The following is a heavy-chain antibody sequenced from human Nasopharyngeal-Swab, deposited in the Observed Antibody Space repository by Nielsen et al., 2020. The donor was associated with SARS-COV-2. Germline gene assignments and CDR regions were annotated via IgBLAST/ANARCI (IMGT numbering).Heavy chain of an antibody. CDR3: ARDRPYISGCWTCMDV. J-gene: IGHJ6*02. CDR1: GGTFSSYA. CDR2: SIPIFGTA. V-gene: IGHV1-69*13. D-gene: IGHD6-19*01. Sequence: SVKVSCKASGGTFSSYAISWVRQAPGQGLEWMGGSIPIFGTANYAQKFQGRVTITADESTSTAYMELSSLRSEDTAVYYCARDRPYISGCWTCMDVWGQGTTVTVSS.